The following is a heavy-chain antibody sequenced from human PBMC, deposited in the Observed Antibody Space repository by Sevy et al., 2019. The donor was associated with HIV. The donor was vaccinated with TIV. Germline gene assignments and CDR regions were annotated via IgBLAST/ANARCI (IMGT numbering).Heavy chain of an antibody. CDR3: ATQQQLVLFDAFDI. J-gene: IGHJ3*02. D-gene: IGHD6-13*01. Sequence: GGSLRLSCAASGFTFSSYAMSWVRQAPGKGLEWVSAISGSGYSTYYADSVTGRFTISRDNSKNTLYLQMNSLRAEDTAVYFCATQQQLVLFDAFDIWGQGTMVTVSS. CDR1: GFTFSSYA. V-gene: IGHV3-23*01. CDR2: ISGSGYST.